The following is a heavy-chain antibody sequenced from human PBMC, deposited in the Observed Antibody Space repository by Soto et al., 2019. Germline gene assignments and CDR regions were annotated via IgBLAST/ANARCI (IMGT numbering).Heavy chain of an antibody. D-gene: IGHD3-10*01. CDR1: GFTVSSNY. J-gene: IGHJ6*03. CDR2: IYSGGST. CDR3: ARDGLTMGRGVIYNYYMDV. V-gene: IGHV3-53*04. Sequence: EVQLVESGGGLVQPGGSLRLSCAASGFTVSSNYMSWVRQAPGKGLEWVSVIYSGGSTYYADSVKGRFTISRHNSKNTLYLQMNSLRAEDTAVYYCARDGLTMGRGVIYNYYMDVWGKGTTVTVSS.